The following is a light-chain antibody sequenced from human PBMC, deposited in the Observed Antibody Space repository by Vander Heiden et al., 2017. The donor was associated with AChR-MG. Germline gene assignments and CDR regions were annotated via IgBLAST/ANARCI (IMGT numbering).Light chain of an antibody. CDR2: AAS. J-gene: IGKJ1*01. CDR3: QQRDSTPRT. V-gene: IGKV1-39*01. CDR1: QSISSY. Sequence: DIQMTQSPSSVSASVGDRVTITCRASQSISSYLNWYQQKPGKAPKLLIYAASSLQSGVPSRFSGSGSGTDFTLTISSLQPEDFATYYCQQRDSTPRTFGQGTKVEIK.